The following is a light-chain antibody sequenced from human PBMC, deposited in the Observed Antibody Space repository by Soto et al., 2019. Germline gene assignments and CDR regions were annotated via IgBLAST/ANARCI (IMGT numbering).Light chain of an antibody. CDR2: GAS. Sequence: EIVLTQSPGTLSVAPEERATLSCRASQSVTSNYLAWYQQRPGQAPRLLIYGASNRATGVPDRFSGSGSGTGFTLTISRLEPEDFAVYYCQQYDSSPLTFGGGTKVEIK. J-gene: IGKJ4*01. V-gene: IGKV3-20*01. CDR1: QSVTSNY. CDR3: QQYDSSPLT.